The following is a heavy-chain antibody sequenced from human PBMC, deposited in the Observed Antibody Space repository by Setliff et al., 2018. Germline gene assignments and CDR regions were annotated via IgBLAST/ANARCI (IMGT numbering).Heavy chain of an antibody. CDR1: GGSISSSSYY. J-gene: IGHJ4*02. CDR3: AKGNNWNYVPGDYFDF. Sequence: PSETLSLTCTVSGGSISSSSYYWGWIRQPPGKGLEWIGSIYYSGSTYYNPSLKSRVTISVDTSKNTLYLQMNSLRAEDTAIYYCAKGNNWNYVPGDYFDFWGQGTLVTVSS. V-gene: IGHV4-39*07. CDR2: IYYSGST. D-gene: IGHD1-7*01.